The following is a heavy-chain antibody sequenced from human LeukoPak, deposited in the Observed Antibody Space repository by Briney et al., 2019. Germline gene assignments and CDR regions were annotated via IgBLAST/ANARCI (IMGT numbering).Heavy chain of an antibody. V-gene: IGHV1-69*05. CDR2: IIPIFGTA. CDR3: ATLSTGDYDIFHLDY. D-gene: IGHD3-9*01. CDR1: GGTFSSYA. J-gene: IGHJ4*02. Sequence: SVKVSCKASGGTFSSYAISWVRQAPGQGREWMGGIIPIFGTANYAQKFQGRVTITTDESTSTAYMELSSLRSEDTAVYYCATLSTGDYDIFHLDYWGQGTLVTVSS.